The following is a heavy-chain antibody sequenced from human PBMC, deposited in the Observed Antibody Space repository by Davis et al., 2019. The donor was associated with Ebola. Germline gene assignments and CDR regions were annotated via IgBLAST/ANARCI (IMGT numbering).Heavy chain of an antibody. J-gene: IGHJ4*02. CDR1: GFTVSSNY. CDR3: ARDAAEPYDFWSGYWAY. D-gene: IGHD3-3*01. Sequence: PGGSLRLSCAASGFTVSSNYMSWVRQAPGKGLEWVSVIYSGGSTYYADSVKGRFTISRDNSKNTLYLQMNSLRAEDTAVYYCARDAAEPYDFWSGYWAYWGQGTLVTVSS. CDR2: IYSGGST. V-gene: IGHV3-53*01.